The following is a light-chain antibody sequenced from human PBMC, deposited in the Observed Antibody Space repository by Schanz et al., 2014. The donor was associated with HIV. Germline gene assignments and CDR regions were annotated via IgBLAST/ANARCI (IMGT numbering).Light chain of an antibody. J-gene: IGLJ2*01. Sequence: SYELTQPPSVSVAPGKTATITCGGNNVGIKSVHWYQLKPGQAPKMLISYDTDRPSGIPERFSGSNSGHTATLTISRVEAGDEADYYCQVWDGSTGVVFGGGTKVTVL. V-gene: IGLV3-21*04. CDR3: QVWDGSTGVV. CDR1: NVGIKS. CDR2: YDT.